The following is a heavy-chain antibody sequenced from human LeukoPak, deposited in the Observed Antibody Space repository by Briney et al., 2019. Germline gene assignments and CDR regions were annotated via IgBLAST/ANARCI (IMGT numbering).Heavy chain of an antibody. J-gene: IGHJ4*02. V-gene: IGHV3-74*01. CDR3: TTMDIVVVVAATDFPNFDY. D-gene: IGHD2-15*01. CDR2: ISGDGSMT. CDR1: GFTFSTHW. Sequence: GSLRLSCAASGFTFSTHWMYWVRQAPGKELVWVSRISGDGSMTSYADSVKGRFTISRDNAKDTLFLQMNSLKTEDTAVYYCTTMDIVVVVAATDFPNFDYWGQGTLVTVS.